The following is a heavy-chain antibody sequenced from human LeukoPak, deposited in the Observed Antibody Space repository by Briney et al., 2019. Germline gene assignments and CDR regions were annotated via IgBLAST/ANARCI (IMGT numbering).Heavy chain of an antibody. J-gene: IGHJ4*02. CDR3: ARAEIAAAGTGFDY. CDR2: INHSGST. D-gene: IGHD6-13*01. V-gene: IGHV4-34*01. Sequence: SETLSLTCAVYGGSFSGYYWSWIRQPPGKGLEWIGEINHSGSTNYNPSLKSRVTISVDTSKNQFSLKLSSVTAADTAVYYCARAEIAAAGTGFDYWGQGTLVTVSS. CDR1: GGSFSGYY.